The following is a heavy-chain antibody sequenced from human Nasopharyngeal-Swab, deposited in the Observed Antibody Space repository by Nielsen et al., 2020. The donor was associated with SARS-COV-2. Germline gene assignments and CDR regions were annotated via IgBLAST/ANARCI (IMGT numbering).Heavy chain of an antibody. V-gene: IGHV3-23*01. CDR1: GFTFSSYA. J-gene: IGHJ4*02. CDR2: ISGSGGST. CDR3: AKDREATYYYGSGSFDY. D-gene: IGHD3-10*01. Sequence: GESLKISFAASGFTFSSYAMSWVRQAPGKGLEWVSAISGSGGSTYYADSVKGRFTISRDNSKNTLYLQMNSLRAEDTAVYYCAKDREATYYYGSGSFDYWGQGTLVTVSS.